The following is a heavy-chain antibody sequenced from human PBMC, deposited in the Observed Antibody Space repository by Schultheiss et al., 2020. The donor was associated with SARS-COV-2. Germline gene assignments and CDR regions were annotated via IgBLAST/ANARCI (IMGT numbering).Heavy chain of an antibody. Sequence: GSLRLSCAASGFTFSSYAMHWVRQAPGKGLEWVAVISYDGSNKYYADSVKGRFTISRDNSKNTLYLQMNSLRAEDTAVYYCARAGVAAAGIGMDVWGQGTTVTVSS. D-gene: IGHD6-13*01. V-gene: IGHV3-30*01. J-gene: IGHJ6*02. CDR3: ARAGVAAAGIGMDV. CDR2: ISYDGSNK. CDR1: GFTFSSYA.